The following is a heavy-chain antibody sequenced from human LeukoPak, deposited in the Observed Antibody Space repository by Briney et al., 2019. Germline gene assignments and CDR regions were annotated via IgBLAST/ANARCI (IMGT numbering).Heavy chain of an antibody. D-gene: IGHD5-12*01. CDR2: ISGRTGAT. CDR3: AKCGNSGCHLIDY. J-gene: IGHJ4*02. CDR1: GFTFTTNA. Sequence: HPGGSLRLSCAASGFTFTTNAMSWVRQAPGKGMEWFSAISGRTGATYYADSEKGRFTISRDNSKSTLYLQMDSLRAEDTAVYYCAKCGNSGCHLIDYWGQGTLVTVSS. V-gene: IGHV3-23*01.